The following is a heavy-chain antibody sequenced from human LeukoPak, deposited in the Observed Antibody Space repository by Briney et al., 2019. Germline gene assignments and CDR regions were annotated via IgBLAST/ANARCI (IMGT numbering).Heavy chain of an antibody. CDR2: IKSKTDVGTT. D-gene: IGHD6-13*01. CDR1: GFPFNNAW. J-gene: IGHJ6*02. V-gene: IGHV3-15*01. Sequence: KPGGSLRLFCAGSGFPFNNAWMSCVRQAPGEGLEWVGRIKSKTDVGTTDYAAPVKNRVTISRDDSKNTLYLQMNSLKTEDTAVYYCVSSWQLVPNYYYYGMDVWGQGTLVTVSS. CDR3: VSSWQLVPNYYYYGMDV.